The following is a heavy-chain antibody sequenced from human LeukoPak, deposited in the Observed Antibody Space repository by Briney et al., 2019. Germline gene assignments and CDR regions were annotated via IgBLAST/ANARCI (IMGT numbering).Heavy chain of an antibody. CDR3: ARDQGIYNYRIIDS. D-gene: IGHD5-18*01. CDR1: GYTFSSYG. CDR2: ISAYNGNT. Sequence: ASVKVSCKASGYTFSSYGISWVRQAPGQGLEWMGWISAYNGNTNFAQKFQGRATMTTDTSTSTAYMELRGLRSDDTAVYYCARDQGIYNYRIIDSWGQGTLVTVSS. V-gene: IGHV1-18*01. J-gene: IGHJ4*02.